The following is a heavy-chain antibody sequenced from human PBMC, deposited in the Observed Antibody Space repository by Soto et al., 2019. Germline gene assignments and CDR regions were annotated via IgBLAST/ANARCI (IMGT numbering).Heavy chain of an antibody. J-gene: IGHJ4*02. CDR3: TTDMSPARYSSSPGDFDY. CDR2: IKSKPDGGTT. Sequence: EVQLVESGGGLVKPGGSLRLSCAASGFTFSNAWMSWVRQAPGKGLEWVGRIKSKPDGGTTDYAAPVKGRFTISRDDSKNTLYLQMNSLKTGDTAVYYCTTDMSPARYSSSPGDFDYWGQGTLVTVSS. V-gene: IGHV3-15*01. D-gene: IGHD6-13*01. CDR1: GFTFSNAW.